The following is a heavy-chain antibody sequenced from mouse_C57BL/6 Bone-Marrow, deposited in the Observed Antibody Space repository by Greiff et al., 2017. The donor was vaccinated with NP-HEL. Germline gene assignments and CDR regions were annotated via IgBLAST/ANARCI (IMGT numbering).Heavy chain of an antibody. CDR3: ESHWYFDY. Sequence: VQLQQPGAELVKPGASVKLSCKASGYTFTSYWMHWVKQRPGQGLEWIGMIHPNSGSTNYNDKFKSKATLTVAKSSSPAYMHLSSLTSEDYALFDCESHWYFDYWGKGTTRTVSS. J-gene: IGHJ2*01. CDR1: GYTFTSYW. V-gene: IGHV1-64*01. CDR2: IHPNSGST. D-gene: IGHD4-1*01.